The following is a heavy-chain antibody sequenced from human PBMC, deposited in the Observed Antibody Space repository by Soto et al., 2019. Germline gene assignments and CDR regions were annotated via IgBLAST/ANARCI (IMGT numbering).Heavy chain of an antibody. CDR2: ISSSSSYT. Sequence: QVQLVESGGGLVKPGGSLRLSCVASGFTFSDYYMSWIRQAPGKGLEWVSYISSSSSYTNYADSVKGRFTISRDNAKNSLYLQMNSLRAEDTAVYYCARDGIAVADYYYYGMDVWGQGTTVTVSS. D-gene: IGHD6-19*01. J-gene: IGHJ6*02. V-gene: IGHV3-11*05. CDR1: GFTFSDYY. CDR3: ARDGIAVADYYYYGMDV.